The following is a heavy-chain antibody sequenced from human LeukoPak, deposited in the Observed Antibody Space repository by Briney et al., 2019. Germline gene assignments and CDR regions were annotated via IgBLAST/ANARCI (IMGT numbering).Heavy chain of an antibody. J-gene: IGHJ5*02. D-gene: IGHD6-13*01. CDR3: ARERRRPYSSSGA. CDR1: GFTFSSYE. Sequence: PGGSLRLSCAASGFTFSSYEMNWVRQAPGKGLEWVSYISSSGSTIYYADSVKGRFTISRDNAKNSLYLQMNSLRAEDTAVYYCARERRRPYSSSGAWGQGTLVTVSS. V-gene: IGHV3-48*03. CDR2: ISSSGSTI.